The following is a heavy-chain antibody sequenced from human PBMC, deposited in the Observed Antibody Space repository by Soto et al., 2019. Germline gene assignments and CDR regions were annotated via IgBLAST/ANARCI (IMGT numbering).Heavy chain of an antibody. CDR1: GDSISSVNW. CDR2: IYHTGTT. D-gene: IGHD2-8*01. CDR3: AGSPVYFTISSLDS. J-gene: IGHJ4*02. V-gene: IGHV4-4*02. Sequence: PSETLSLTCADSGDSISSVNWWSWVRQSPGQGLEWIGDIYHTGTTNYNPSLQSRGSLSVDKSKYEFSLNLSSLTAADTDVYYCAGSPVYFTISSLDSWGQGTLVTVSS.